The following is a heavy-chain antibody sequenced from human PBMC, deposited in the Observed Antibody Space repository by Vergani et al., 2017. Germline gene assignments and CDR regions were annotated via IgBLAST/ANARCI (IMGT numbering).Heavy chain of an antibody. J-gene: IGHJ4*02. CDR3: ARQSRDVFCTKGVCPLGY. CDR2: ISRSSSTI. CDR1: GSTFSSYA. V-gene: IGHV3-48*01. Sequence: EVQLVESGGGLVQPGGSLRLSCAASGSTFSSYAMNWVRQAPGKGLEWVSYISRSSSTIYYADAVKGRFTISRDNAKNSVHLQMNNLRAEDTAVYYCARQSRDVFCTKGVCPLGYWGQGALVTVSS. D-gene: IGHD2-8*01.